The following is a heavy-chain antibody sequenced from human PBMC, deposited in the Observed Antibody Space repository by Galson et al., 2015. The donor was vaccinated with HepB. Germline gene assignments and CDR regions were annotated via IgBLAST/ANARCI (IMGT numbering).Heavy chain of an antibody. CDR3: ARDRYFYDSRGYFPISAFDL. D-gene: IGHD3-22*01. CDR2: IYFSGNS. V-gene: IGHV4-31*03. CDR1: GGSISRGGYY. J-gene: IGHJ3*01. Sequence: TLSLTCSVSGGSISRGGYYWTWIRQHPGKGLEWIGYIYFSGNSYYNPSLKSRVTISVDTSKNQFSLKLSSVTAADTAVYYCARDRYFYDSRGYFPISAFDLWGLGTMVTVSS.